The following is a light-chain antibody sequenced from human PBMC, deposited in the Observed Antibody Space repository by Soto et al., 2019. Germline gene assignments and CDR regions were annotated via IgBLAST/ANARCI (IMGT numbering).Light chain of an antibody. CDR2: GAS. Sequence: EIVMTQSPATLSVSQGESATLSCRASPNVRTYLAWYQQKPGQAPRLLIYGASARAPGLPARFTGSGSGTDFTLTISSLQSEDSAVYYRQQDNNCPPGTHTFGQGTKVDIK. V-gene: IGKV3-15*01. CDR3: QQDNNCPPGTHT. CDR1: PNVRTY. J-gene: IGKJ2*01.